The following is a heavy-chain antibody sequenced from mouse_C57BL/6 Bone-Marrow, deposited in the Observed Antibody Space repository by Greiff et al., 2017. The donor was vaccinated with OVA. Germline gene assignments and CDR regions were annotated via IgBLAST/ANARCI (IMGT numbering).Heavy chain of an antibody. CDR1: GYTFTDYY. J-gene: IGHJ4*01. Sequence: EVQLQESGPVLVKPGASVKMSCKASGYTFTDYYMNWVKQSHGKSLEWIGVINPYNGGTSYNQKFKGKATLTVDKSSSTAYMELNSLTSEDSAVYYCARNGSSPAMDYWGQGTSVTVSS. V-gene: IGHV1-19*01. CDR3: ARNGSSPAMDY. D-gene: IGHD1-1*01. CDR2: INPYNGGT.